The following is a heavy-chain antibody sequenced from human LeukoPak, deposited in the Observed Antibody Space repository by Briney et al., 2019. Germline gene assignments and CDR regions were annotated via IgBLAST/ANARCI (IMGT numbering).Heavy chain of an antibody. J-gene: IGHJ4*02. CDR1: GFTFSSYA. CDR2: ISGSGGST. CDR3: AKRYGDYFDY. Sequence: GGSLRLSCAASGFTFSSYAMHWVRQAPGKGLEWVSDISGSGGSTYYADSVKGRFTISRANSKNTLYLQMNSLRAEDTAVYYCAKRYGDYFDYWGQGTLVTVSS. D-gene: IGHD4-17*01. V-gene: IGHV3-23*01.